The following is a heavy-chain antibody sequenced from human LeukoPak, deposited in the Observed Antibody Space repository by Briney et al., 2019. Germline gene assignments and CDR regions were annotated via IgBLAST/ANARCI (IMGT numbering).Heavy chain of an antibody. Sequence: GSLRLSCVASGIRFSTSGMHWVRQAPGKGLEWVAVIWYDGSNAYYADSVKGRFTISKDNSKNTVYLQMNSLRVEDTAMYYCARDRSVRDLDHWGQGTLVTVSS. V-gene: IGHV3-33*01. J-gene: IGHJ4*02. D-gene: IGHD3-10*01. CDR1: GIRFSTSG. CDR3: ARDRSVRDLDH. CDR2: IWYDGSNA.